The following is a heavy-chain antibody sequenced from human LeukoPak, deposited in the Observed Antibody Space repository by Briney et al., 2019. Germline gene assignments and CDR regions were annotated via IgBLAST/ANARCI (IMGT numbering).Heavy chain of an antibody. Sequence: GGSLRLSCAASGFTFSSYWMSWVRQAPGKGLEWVANIKQDGSEKYYVDSVKGRFTISRDNAKNSLYLQMNSLRAEDTAVYYCVTSRNDYGDYGRSGYFDYWGQGTLVTVSS. J-gene: IGHJ4*02. CDR1: GFTFSSYW. CDR2: IKQDGSEK. CDR3: VTSRNDYGDYGRSGYFDY. D-gene: IGHD4-17*01. V-gene: IGHV3-7*03.